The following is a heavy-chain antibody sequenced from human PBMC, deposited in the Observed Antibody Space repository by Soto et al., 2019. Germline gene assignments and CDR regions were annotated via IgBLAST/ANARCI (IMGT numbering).Heavy chain of an antibody. CDR3: ARGGSAWAIDY. CDR1: GFTFSTYA. CDR2: IIYDGSNN. J-gene: IGHJ4*02. D-gene: IGHD6-19*01. Sequence: QVQLVESGGGVVQPGRSLRLSCAASGFTFSTYAMHWVRQAPGKGLEWVAVIIYDGSNNYYADSVKGRFTISRDNSKNTLYLQLNSLRAEDTAVYYCARGGSAWAIDYWGQGTVVTVSS. V-gene: IGHV3-30-3*01.